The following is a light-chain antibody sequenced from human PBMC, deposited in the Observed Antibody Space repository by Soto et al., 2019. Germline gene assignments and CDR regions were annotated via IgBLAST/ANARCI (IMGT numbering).Light chain of an antibody. V-gene: IGLV1-51*01. CDR3: GTWESSSNWV. J-gene: IGLJ3*02. CDR1: SSNIENNY. Sequence: QSVLTQSPSVSAAPGQTVSISCSGTSSNIENNYVSWYQVLPNTAPKLLIYDNLKRPSGIPDRFSGSKSGTTATLVITGLQTGDEADYYCGTWESSSNWVFGGGTKLTVL. CDR2: DNL.